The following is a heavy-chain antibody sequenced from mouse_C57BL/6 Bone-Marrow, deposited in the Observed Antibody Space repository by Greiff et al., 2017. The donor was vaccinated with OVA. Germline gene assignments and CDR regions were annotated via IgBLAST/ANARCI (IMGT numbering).Heavy chain of an antibody. CDR2: FYPGSGSI. D-gene: IGHD2-2*01. Sequence: QVQLQQSGAELVKPGASVKLSCKASGYTFTEYTIHWVKQRSGQGLEWIGWFYPGSGSIKYNEKFKDKATLTADKSSSTVYMELSRLTSEDSAGYFCARHEVLRGYDEKGCAYWGQGTLVTVSA. CDR3: ARHEVLRGYDEKGCAY. J-gene: IGHJ3*01. CDR1: GYTFTEYT. V-gene: IGHV1-62-2*01.